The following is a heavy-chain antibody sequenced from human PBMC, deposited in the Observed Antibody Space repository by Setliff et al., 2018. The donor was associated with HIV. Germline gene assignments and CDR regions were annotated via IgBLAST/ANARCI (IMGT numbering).Heavy chain of an antibody. D-gene: IGHD5-12*01. CDR3: ARGKTWLRFLDY. CDR1: GYTFNNYG. Sequence: ASVKVSCKASGYTFNNYGISWVRQAPGQGLEWMGWINTHSGYTNYAQNVQGRVTVTMDTSTSKAYMALRSLKSDDTAVYYCARGKTWLRFLDYWGQGTLVTVSS. V-gene: IGHV1-18*01. CDR2: INTHSGYT. J-gene: IGHJ4*02.